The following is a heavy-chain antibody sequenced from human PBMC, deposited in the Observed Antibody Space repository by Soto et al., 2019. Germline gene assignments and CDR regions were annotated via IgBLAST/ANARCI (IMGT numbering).Heavy chain of an antibody. V-gene: IGHV3-30*03. Sequence: QVQVVESGGGVVQPGRSLRLSCAASGFTFSNFGMHWVRQAPGKGLEWVAAISSDGSDKYYLDSVKGRFIISRDNSKNTLFLQMNSLRVEDTAVYYCVRGSDVARQELYYWGQGTLVTVSS. J-gene: IGHJ4*02. CDR1: GFTFSNFG. CDR3: VRGSDVARQELYY. D-gene: IGHD2-15*01. CDR2: ISSDGSDK.